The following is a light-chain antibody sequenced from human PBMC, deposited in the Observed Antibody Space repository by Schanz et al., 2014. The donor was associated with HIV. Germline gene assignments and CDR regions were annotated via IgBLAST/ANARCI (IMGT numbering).Light chain of an antibody. CDR2: NND. CDR3: CSFAGSIWV. J-gene: IGLJ3*02. CDR1: RSDIGDRS. V-gene: IGLV1-44*01. Sequence: QSVLTQPPSASATPGQRITIFCSGIRSDIGDRSVDWYRQRPGTAPKLLIHNNDQRPSGVPDRFSGSKSGTSASLTISGLQSDDEADYYCCSFAGSIWVFGGGAKLTVL.